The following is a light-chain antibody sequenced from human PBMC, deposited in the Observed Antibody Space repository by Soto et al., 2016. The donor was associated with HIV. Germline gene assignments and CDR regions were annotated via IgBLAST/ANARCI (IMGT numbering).Light chain of an antibody. CDR1: QTIGRH. CDR2: GTS. Sequence: DIQMTQSPPSLSASVGDRVTMTCRASQTIGRHLNWYQQKPGKAPRLLISGTSNLHVGVPSRFTGSGSGTDFILTISNLQPDDFATYYCQQYNSYSWTFGQGTKVEIK. CDR3: QQYNSYSWT. J-gene: IGKJ1*01. V-gene: IGKV1-39*01.